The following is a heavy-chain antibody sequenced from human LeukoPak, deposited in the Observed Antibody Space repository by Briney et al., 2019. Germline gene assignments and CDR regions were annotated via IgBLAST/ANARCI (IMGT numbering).Heavy chain of an antibody. V-gene: IGHV3-21*01. Sequence: GSLRLSCAASGFTFSIYTMNWVRQAPGKGLEWISSISSSSTYIHYTDSVKGRFTISRDNAKNSLFLQMNSLRAEDTAVYYCARVWYYYYYCMDVWGQGTTVTVSS. CDR3: ARVWYYYYYCMDV. J-gene: IGHJ6*02. CDR1: GFTFSIYT. CDR2: ISSSSTYI.